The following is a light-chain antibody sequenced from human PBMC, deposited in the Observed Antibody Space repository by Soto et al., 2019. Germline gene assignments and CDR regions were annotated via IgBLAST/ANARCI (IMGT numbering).Light chain of an antibody. CDR3: ATWDDSLSGWV. J-gene: IGLJ3*02. CDR1: SSNIGSNF. V-gene: IGLV1-47*02. Sequence: QSVLTQPPSASGTPGQRVTISCSGSSSNIGSNFVSWYQQLPGTAPKLLIYSNTQRPPGVPDRFSGSKSGTSASLAISGLRSADEADYYCATWDDSLSGWVFGGGTQLTVL. CDR2: SNT.